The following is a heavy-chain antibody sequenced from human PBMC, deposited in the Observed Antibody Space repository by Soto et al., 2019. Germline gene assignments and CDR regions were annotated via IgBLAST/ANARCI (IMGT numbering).Heavy chain of an antibody. V-gene: IGHV1-69*01. D-gene: IGHD5-12*01. CDR2: IIPIFGTA. J-gene: IGHJ6*02. CDR1: GGTFSSYA. Sequence: QVQLVQSGAEVKKPGSSVKVSCKASGGTFSSYAISWVRQAPGQGLEWMGGIIPIFGTANYAQKFQGRVTITADESTSTAYMELSSLRSEDTAVYYCARALDIVATTRDSYYYYYGMDVWGQGTTVNVSS. CDR3: ARALDIVATTRDSYYYYYGMDV.